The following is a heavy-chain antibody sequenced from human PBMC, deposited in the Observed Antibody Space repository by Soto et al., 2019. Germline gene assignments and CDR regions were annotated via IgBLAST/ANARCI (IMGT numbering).Heavy chain of an antibody. Sequence: GGSLRLSCAASGFTFSSYAMSWVRQAPGKGLEWVSAISGSGGSTYYADSVKGRFTISRDNSKNTLYLQMNSLRAEDTAVYYCANLGGVDYGYDYWGQGTLVTVSS. V-gene: IGHV3-23*01. CDR1: GFTFSSYA. D-gene: IGHD4-17*01. CDR3: ANLGGVDYGYDY. J-gene: IGHJ4*02. CDR2: ISGSGGST.